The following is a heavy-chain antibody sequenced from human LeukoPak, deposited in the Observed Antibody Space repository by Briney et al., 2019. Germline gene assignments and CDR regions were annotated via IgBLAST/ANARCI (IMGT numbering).Heavy chain of an antibody. CDR1: GFTFSSYA. D-gene: IGHD6-19*01. CDR3: AKDQGSGWYRVDFDY. J-gene: IGHJ4*02. CDR2: ISGSGGST. Sequence: GGSLRLSCAASGFTFSSYAMSWVRRAPGKGLEWVSVISGSGGSTYYADSVKGRFTISRDNSKNTLYLQMNSLRAEDTAVYYCAKDQGSGWYRVDFDYWGQGTLVTVSS. V-gene: IGHV3-23*01.